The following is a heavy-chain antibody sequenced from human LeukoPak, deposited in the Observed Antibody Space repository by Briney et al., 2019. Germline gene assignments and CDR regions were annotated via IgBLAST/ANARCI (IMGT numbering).Heavy chain of an antibody. CDR2: INSAGSST. J-gene: IGHJ3*02. D-gene: IGHD3-10*01. CDR3: STGSGHASDI. Sequence: GGSLRLSCAASGFTFSNAWMNWVRQVPGKGLVWVSRINSAGSSTSYADSVKGRFTISRDNAKNTLYVQMNSLRAEDTAVYYCSTGSGHASDIWGRGTMVTVS. V-gene: IGHV3-74*01. CDR1: GFTFSNAW.